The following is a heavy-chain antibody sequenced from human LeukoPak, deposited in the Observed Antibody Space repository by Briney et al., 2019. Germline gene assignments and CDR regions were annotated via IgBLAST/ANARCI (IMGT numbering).Heavy chain of an antibody. J-gene: IGHJ6*03. CDR1: GFTFSSYA. Sequence: TGGSLRLSCAASGFTFSSYAMSWVRQAPGKGLEWVSAISGSGGSTYYADSVKGRFTISRDNSKNTLYLQMNSLRAEDTAVYYCASEPWFRDYYYYMDVWGKGTMVTVSS. V-gene: IGHV3-23*01. CDR3: ASEPWFRDYYYYMDV. D-gene: IGHD3-10*01. CDR2: ISGSGGST.